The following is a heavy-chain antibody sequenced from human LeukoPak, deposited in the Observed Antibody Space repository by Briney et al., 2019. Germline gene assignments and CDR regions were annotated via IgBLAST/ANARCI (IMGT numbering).Heavy chain of an antibody. J-gene: IGHJ3*02. D-gene: IGHD3-22*01. CDR1: GGSFSGYY. CDR3: ARAPDSSGSYAFDI. Sequence: SETLSLTCAVYGGSFSGYYWSWLRQPPGKGLEWIGEVNHSGSTNYNPSLKSRVTISVDTSKNQFSLKLSSVTAADTAVYYCARAPDSSGSYAFDIWGQGTMVTVSS. CDR2: VNHSGST. V-gene: IGHV4-34*01.